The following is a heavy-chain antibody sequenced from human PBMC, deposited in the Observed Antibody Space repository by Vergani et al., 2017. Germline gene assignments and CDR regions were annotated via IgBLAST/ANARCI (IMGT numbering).Heavy chain of an antibody. CDR2: IYNSGNG. CDR1: GDSIISRSYY. J-gene: IGHJ2*01. V-gene: IGHV4-39*01. Sequence: QLQLQESGPGLVKASETLSLTCTVSGDSIISRSYYWGWIRQPPGKGLEWIGSIYNSGNGDSSSSLKSRVTISADTSKNQFSLRMTCVTAADTAVYYCACGKDYSXSTSHFRGRYFDVWGRGTLVTVPS. D-gene: IGHD1-26*01. CDR3: ACGKDYSXSTSHFRGRYFDV.